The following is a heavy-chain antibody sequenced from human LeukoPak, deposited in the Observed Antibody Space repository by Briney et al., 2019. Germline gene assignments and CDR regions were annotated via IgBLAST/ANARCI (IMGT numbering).Heavy chain of an antibody. D-gene: IGHD3-9*01. J-gene: IGHJ4*02. CDR1: GGSISRTTYY. CDR2: IHQIGTA. Sequence: SQTLSLTCTVFGGSISRTTYYWSWIRQSPGKGLEFIGYIHQIGTAYYSPSLKGRVTISIDRSQNHFSLQLQSVTAADTAIYYCARGPQTLSRYGPSTGYYNPPFDYWGRGIVVTVSS. CDR3: ARGPQTLSRYGPSTGYYNPPFDY. V-gene: IGHV4-30-2*06.